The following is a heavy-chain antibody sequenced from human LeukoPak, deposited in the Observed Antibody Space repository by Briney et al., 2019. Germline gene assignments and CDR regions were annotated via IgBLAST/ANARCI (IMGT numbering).Heavy chain of an antibody. CDR3: ARDSGSNYYDSSGSRYYFDY. CDR2: ISSSSSYI. D-gene: IGHD3-22*01. V-gene: IGHV3-21*01. J-gene: IGHJ4*02. Sequence: GGSLRLSCAASGFTFSSYNMNWVRQAPGKGLEWVSSISSSSSYIYYADSVKGRFTISRDNAKNSLYLQMNSLRAEDTAVYYCARDSGSNYYDSSGSRYYFDYWGQGTLVTVSS. CDR1: GFTFSSYN.